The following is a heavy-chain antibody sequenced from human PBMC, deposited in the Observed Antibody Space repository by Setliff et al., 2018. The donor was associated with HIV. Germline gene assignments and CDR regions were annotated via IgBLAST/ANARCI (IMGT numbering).Heavy chain of an antibody. CDR2: ITTYKGNT. V-gene: IGHV1-18*01. Sequence: GASVKVSCKASGYIFTSYAISWVRQAPGQGLEWMGWITTYKGNTNYAQKFQGRVTMTTDTSTRTVYMDLRSLRSDDTAVYYCMRDPSWYDASGYYPLRWYFDLWGRGTLVTVSS. CDR1: GYIFTSYA. J-gene: IGHJ2*01. D-gene: IGHD3-22*01. CDR3: MRDPSWYDASGYYPLRWYFDL.